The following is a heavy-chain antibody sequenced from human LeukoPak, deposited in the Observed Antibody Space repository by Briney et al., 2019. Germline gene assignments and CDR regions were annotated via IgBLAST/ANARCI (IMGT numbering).Heavy chain of an antibody. CDR1: RGSIRSYY. D-gene: IGHD3-22*01. CDR3: ARDLAFYDTNGLPDAFDV. CDR2: IYYSGST. V-gene: IGHV4-59*01. Sequence: SETLSLTCTVSRGSIRSYYWTWIRQPPGKGLEWIGYIYYSGSTNYNPSLKSRVTISVDTSKNQISLQLRSVTAADTAGYYCARDLAFYDTNGLPDAFDVWGQETMVTVSS. J-gene: IGHJ3*01.